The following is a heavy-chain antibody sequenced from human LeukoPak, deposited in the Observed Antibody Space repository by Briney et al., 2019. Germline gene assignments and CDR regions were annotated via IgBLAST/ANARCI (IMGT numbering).Heavy chain of an antibody. D-gene: IGHD3-10*01. CDR2: IIPIFGTA. CDR1: GGTFSSYA. V-gene: IGHV1-69*01. Sequence: EASVKVSCKASGGTFSSYAISWVRQAPGQGLEWMGGIIPIFGTANYAQKFQGRVTITADESTSTAYMELSSLRSEDTAVYYCAREFGYGSGSYPPGYWGQGTLVTVSS. J-gene: IGHJ4*02. CDR3: AREFGYGSGSYPPGY.